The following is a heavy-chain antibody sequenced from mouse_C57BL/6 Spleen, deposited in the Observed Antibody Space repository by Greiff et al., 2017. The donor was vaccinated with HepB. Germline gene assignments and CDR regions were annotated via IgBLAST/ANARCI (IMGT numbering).Heavy chain of an antibody. Sequence: EVQLQQSGPELVKPGASVKISCKASGYTFTDYYMNWVKQSHGKSLEWIGDINPNNGGTSYNQKFKGKATLTVDKSSSTADMELRSLTSEDSAVYYCASGVPYGSSPYYAMDYWGQGTSVTVSS. V-gene: IGHV1-26*01. CDR1: GYTFTDYY. J-gene: IGHJ4*01. CDR2: INPNNGGT. D-gene: IGHD1-1*01. CDR3: ASGVPYGSSPYYAMDY.